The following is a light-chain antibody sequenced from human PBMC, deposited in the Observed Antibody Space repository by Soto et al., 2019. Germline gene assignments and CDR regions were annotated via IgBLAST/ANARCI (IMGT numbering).Light chain of an antibody. CDR2: DVS. CDR1: SSDIGTYKY. J-gene: IGLJ2*01. CDR3: SSYTSSNTVI. Sequence: QSALTQPASVSGSPGQSITISCTGTSSDIGTYKYVSWYQQHPGKVPKLLLYDVSNRPSGVSNRFSGSKSGNTASLTISGLQAEDEADYYCSSYTSSNTVIFGGGTKPPS. V-gene: IGLV2-14*01.